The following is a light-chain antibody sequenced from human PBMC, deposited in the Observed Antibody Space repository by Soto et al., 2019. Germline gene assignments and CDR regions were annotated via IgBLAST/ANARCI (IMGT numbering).Light chain of an antibody. V-gene: IGKV1-39*01. J-gene: IGKJ2*01. CDR2: TSG. Sequence: IHMTQSPSSLSASVGDRVTITCRASQRSTTYLNWYQQKPGEAPKLLISTSGTLQRGVPSRFSGSGSGTDFTLTITSLPPADFATYFCQQTYSTPYTFGQGTQLEFK. CDR3: QQTYSTPYT. CDR1: QRSTTY.